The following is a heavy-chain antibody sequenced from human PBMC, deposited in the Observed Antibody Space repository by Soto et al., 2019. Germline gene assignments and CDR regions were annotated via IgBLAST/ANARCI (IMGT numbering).Heavy chain of an antibody. Sequence: SVKVSCKASGGTFSSYAISWVRQAPGQGLEWMGGIIPIFGTANDAQKFQGRVTITADNSRNTLYLQMNSLRPEDTAVYYCTRAHILCRGSYSTYDYCPLDVWGQGTTVTVSS. CDR1: GGTFSSYA. CDR2: IIPIFGTA. J-gene: IGHJ6*02. V-gene: IGHV1-69*06. CDR3: TRAHILCRGSYSTYDYCPLDV. D-gene: IGHD1-26*01.